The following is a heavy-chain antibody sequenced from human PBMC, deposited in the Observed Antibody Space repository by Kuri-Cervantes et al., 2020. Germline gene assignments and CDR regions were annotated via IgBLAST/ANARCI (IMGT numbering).Heavy chain of an antibody. CDR2: FDPEDGET. CDR1: GYTLTELS. Sequence: ASAKVSCKVSGYTLTELSMHWVRQAPGKGLEWMGGFDPEDGETIYAQKFQGRVTMTEDTSTDTAYMELSSLRSEDMAVYYCATGLSDYDHYYYYGMDVWGQGTTVTVSS. D-gene: IGHD5-12*01. V-gene: IGHV1-24*01. CDR3: ATGLSDYDHYYYYGMDV. J-gene: IGHJ6*02.